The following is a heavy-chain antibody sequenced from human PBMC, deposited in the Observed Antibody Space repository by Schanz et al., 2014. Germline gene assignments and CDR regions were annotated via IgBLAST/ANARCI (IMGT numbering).Heavy chain of an antibody. CDR2: IIPILGIA. V-gene: IGHV1-69*02. CDR1: GGTFSTYT. J-gene: IGHJ4*01. CDR3: ASSGAGYSSSWDLDV. D-gene: IGHD6-13*01. Sequence: QVQLVQSGAEVKKPGSSVKVSCKASGGTFSTYTISWVRQAPGQGLEWMGRIIPILGIANYAQKFQGRVTITANKSTFTAYMDVSSLRSEDTAEYYCASSGAGYSSSWDLDVWGQGTLVTVAS.